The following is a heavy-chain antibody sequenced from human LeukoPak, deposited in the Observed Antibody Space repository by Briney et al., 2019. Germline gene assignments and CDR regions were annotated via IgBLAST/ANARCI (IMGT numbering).Heavy chain of an antibody. CDR3: AREYYYDSSGYYL. J-gene: IGHJ4*02. CDR1: GFDFGTYA. CDR2: VSNGGSST. Sequence: QPGGSLRLSCVASGFDFGTYAMSWVRQAPGKGPEWVSTVSNGGSSTYYADSVRGRFTVSRDNSKNTLYLQMNSLRAEDTAVYHCAREYYYDSSGYYLWGQGTLVTVSS. V-gene: IGHV3-23*01. D-gene: IGHD3-22*01.